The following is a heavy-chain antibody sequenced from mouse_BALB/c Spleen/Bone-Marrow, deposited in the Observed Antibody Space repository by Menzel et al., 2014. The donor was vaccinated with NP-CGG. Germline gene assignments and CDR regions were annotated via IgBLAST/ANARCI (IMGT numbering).Heavy chain of an antibody. D-gene: IGHD5-1*01. J-gene: IGHJ2*01. V-gene: IGHV1-9*01. CDR1: GYIFSSYW. CDR3: ARGISYHFDY. Sequence: QVQLKQSGAELVKPGASVKISCKATGYIFSSYWIEWVKQRPGHGLEWIGEILPGISTNYNEKFKGKATFTADTSSNTAYMQLSSLTSEDSAVYYCARGISYHFDYWGQGTTLTVSS. CDR2: ILPGIST.